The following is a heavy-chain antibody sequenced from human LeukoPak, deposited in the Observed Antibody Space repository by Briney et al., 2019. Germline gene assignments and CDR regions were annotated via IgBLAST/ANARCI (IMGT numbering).Heavy chain of an antibody. J-gene: IGHJ4*02. CDR2: IYYSGST. D-gene: IGHD6-13*01. CDR3: ARVVSGYSSSWFLDY. V-gene: IGHV4-59*01. CDR1: GGSISSYY. Sequence: SETLSLTCTVSGGSISSYYWSWIRQPPGKGLEWIGYIYYSGSTNYNPSLKSRVTISVDTSKNQFSLKLSSVTAADTAVYYCARVVSGYSSSWFLDYWGQGTLVTVSS.